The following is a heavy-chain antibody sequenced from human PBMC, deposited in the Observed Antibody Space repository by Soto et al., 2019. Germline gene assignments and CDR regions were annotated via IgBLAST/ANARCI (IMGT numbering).Heavy chain of an antibody. J-gene: IGHJ4*02. CDR1: GFTFTNYA. Sequence: EVQLLDSGGGLVQPGGSLRLSCAASGFTFTNYAMRWVRQAPGKGLEWVAAISDTGGTTYYADSVKGRFTISRDNSKNTLYLQVNSLRAEDTAVYYCAKEPLVRRYFDYWGQGTLVIVSS. CDR2: ISDTGGTT. CDR3: AKEPLVRRYFDY. D-gene: IGHD6-13*01. V-gene: IGHV3-23*01.